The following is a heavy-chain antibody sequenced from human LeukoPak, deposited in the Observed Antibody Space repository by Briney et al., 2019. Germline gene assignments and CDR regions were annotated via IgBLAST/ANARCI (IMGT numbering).Heavy chain of an antibody. CDR1: GFGFGQYE. Sequence: PGGSLRLSCAASGFGFGQYEMNWFRQAPGKGLEWIAYISVRAGTIYYGDSAEGRFTISRDRARNSLYLQMDSLRPEDTALYYCAKDTGGNGAYFYAMDVWGQGTSVTVSS. J-gene: IGHJ6*02. D-gene: IGHD4-23*01. CDR3: AKDTGGNGAYFYAMDV. V-gene: IGHV3-48*03. CDR2: ISVRAGTI.